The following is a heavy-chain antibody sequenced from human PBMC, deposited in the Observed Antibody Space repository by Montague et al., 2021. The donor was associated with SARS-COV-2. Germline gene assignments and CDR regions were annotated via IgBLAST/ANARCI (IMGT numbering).Heavy chain of an antibody. CDR1: SGSIGSDSYY. CDR2: VYTTGST. V-gene: IGHV4-61*02. D-gene: IGHD5-12*01. J-gene: IGHJ4*02. Sequence: TLSLTCTVSSGSIGSDSYYWSWIRQPAGKGLEWIGRVYTTGSTNYNPSLKSRVTISGDTSRNQFSLRLTSVTAADTAMYYCARAVIYGGYAFAYFDFWGQGVLVTVSS. CDR3: ARAVIYGGYAFAYFDF.